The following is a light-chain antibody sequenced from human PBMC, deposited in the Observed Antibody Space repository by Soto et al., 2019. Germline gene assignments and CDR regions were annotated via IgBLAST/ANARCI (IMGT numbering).Light chain of an antibody. CDR2: EVS. V-gene: IGLV2-14*01. CDR1: SSDIGSYKY. J-gene: IGLJ3*02. CDR3: SSYSSGSTLGV. Sequence: QSALAQPASVSGSPGQSITIACTGTSSDIGSYKYVSWYQHHPGKVPQLLIYEVSNRPSGVSSRFSASKSGNTASLTISGLQAEDEADYYCSSYSSGSTLGVFGGGTQRTVL.